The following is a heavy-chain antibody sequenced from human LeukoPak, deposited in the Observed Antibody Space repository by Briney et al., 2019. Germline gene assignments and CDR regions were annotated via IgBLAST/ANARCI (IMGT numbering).Heavy chain of an antibody. V-gene: IGHV1-2*02. D-gene: IGHD6-13*01. CDR1: GYTFTGYY. CDR3: ARGAAAGRFDFDY. Sequence: ASVKVSSKASGYTFTGYYMHWVRQAPGQGLEWMGWINPNSGGTNYAQKFQGRVTMTRDTSISTAYMELSRLRSDDTAVYYCARGAAAGRFDFDYWGQGTLVTVSS. J-gene: IGHJ4*02. CDR2: INPNSGGT.